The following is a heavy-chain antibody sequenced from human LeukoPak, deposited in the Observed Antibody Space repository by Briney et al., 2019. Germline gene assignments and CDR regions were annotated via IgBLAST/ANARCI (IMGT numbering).Heavy chain of an antibody. CDR3: AIMSLGSY. CDR2: INPSGGST. CDR1: GGTFSSYA. Sequence: GASVKVSCKASGGTFSSYAISWLRQAPGQGLEWMGIINPSGGSTSYAQKFQGRVTMTRDTSTSTVYMELSSLRSEDTAVYYCAIMSLGSYWGQGTLVTVSS. D-gene: IGHD7-27*01. V-gene: IGHV1-46*01. J-gene: IGHJ4*02.